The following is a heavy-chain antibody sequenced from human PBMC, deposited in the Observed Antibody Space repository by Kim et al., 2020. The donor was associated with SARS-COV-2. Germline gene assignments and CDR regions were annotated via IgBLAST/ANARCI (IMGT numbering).Heavy chain of an antibody. D-gene: IGHD6-19*01. Sequence: GGSLRLSCAASGFTFSSYAMHWVRQAPGKGLEWVAVISYDGSNKYYADSVKGRFTISRDNSKNTLYLQMNSLRAEDTAVYYCARARIAVAANYFDYWGQGTLVTVSS. CDR2: ISYDGSNK. J-gene: IGHJ4*02. CDR1: GFTFSSYA. CDR3: ARARIAVAANYFDY. V-gene: IGHV3-30-3*01.